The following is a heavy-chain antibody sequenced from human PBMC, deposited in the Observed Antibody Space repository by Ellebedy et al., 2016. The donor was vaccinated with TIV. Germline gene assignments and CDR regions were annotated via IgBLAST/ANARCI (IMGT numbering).Heavy chain of an antibody. D-gene: IGHD3-10*01. J-gene: IGHJ5*02. CDR1: GNIFSTCE. V-gene: IGHV1-8*01. CDR3: AGGGTRGEKDWFDP. Sequence: AASVKVSCKASGNIFSTCEINWVRQATGQGLEWMGWMNPHSGDTGSAQKFQGRITMTRNTSIDTAYMDLSSLDSEDTAVYYCAGGGTRGEKDWFDPWGQGTLVTVSS. CDR2: MNPHSGDT.